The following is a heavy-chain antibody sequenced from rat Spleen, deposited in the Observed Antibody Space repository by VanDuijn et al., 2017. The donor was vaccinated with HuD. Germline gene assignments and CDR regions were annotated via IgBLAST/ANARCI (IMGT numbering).Heavy chain of an antibody. Sequence: EVQLVESGGGLVHPGRSMKLSCAASGFTFSNYDMAWVRQAPKKGLEWVATISYDGSSTNYRDSVKGRFTISRDIVENTLYLQMDSLRSEDTATYFCTRPNYPGFNFFDYWGQGVMVTVSS. CDR1: GFTFSNYD. D-gene: IGHD1-4*01. CDR2: ISYDGSST. CDR3: TRPNYPGFNFFDY. J-gene: IGHJ2*01. V-gene: IGHV5-7*01.